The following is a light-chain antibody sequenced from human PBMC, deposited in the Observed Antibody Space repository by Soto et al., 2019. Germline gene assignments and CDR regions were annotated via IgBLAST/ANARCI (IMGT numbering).Light chain of an antibody. V-gene: IGKV1-39*01. Sequence: MHVTESASSLLASVGSIFAIACRASQAIKNYLNWYQRKPGKAPRLLIYAASNLHSGVPSTFSGSGSGTDFALNISSLQAEDFGTYYCQQGFSLPWTFGQGTKVDI. CDR3: QQGFSLPWT. CDR2: AAS. J-gene: IGKJ1*01. CDR1: QAIKNY.